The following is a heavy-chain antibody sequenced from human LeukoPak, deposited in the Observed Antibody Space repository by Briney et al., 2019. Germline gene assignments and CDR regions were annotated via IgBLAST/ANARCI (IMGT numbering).Heavy chain of an antibody. CDR3: ARGERN. Sequence: SETLSLTCAVYGGSFSGYYWSWIRQPPGKGLEWIGEINHSGSTNYNPSLKSRVTISVDTSKNQFSLKLSSVTAADTAVYYCARGERNWGQGTLVTVSS. CDR2: INHSGST. V-gene: IGHV4-34*01. CDR1: GGSFSGYY. D-gene: IGHD1-1*01. J-gene: IGHJ4*02.